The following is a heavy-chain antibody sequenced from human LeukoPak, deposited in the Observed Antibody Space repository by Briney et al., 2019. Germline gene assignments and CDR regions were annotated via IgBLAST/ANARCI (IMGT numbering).Heavy chain of an antibody. CDR1: GGSISNYY. CDR2: IYYSGNT. D-gene: IGHD1-26*01. Sequence: SETLSLTCTVSGGSISNYYWSWIRRPPGKGLEWIGYIYYSGNTDYNPSLESRVTISVDTSKNQFSPKLSSVTAADTAVYYYAREIWYGGFFDYWGPGTLVTVSS. CDR3: AREIWYGGFFDY. J-gene: IGHJ4*02. V-gene: IGHV4-59*01.